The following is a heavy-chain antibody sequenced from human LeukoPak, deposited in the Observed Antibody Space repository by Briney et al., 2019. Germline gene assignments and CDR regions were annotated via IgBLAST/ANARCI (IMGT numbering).Heavy chain of an antibody. CDR2: IYHSGST. Sequence: PSGTLSLTCAVSGGSISSSNWWSWVRQPPGKGLEWIGEIYHSGSTNYNPFLKSRVTISVDTSKNQFSLKLSSVTAADTAVYYCARGFGHDFWSGYHSFDYWGQGTLVTVSS. J-gene: IGHJ4*02. V-gene: IGHV4-4*02. CDR1: GGSISSSNW. CDR3: ARGFGHDFWSGYHSFDY. D-gene: IGHD3-3*01.